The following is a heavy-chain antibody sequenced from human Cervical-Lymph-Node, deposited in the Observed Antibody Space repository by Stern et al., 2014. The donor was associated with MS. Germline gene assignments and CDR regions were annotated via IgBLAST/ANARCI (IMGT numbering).Heavy chain of an antibody. V-gene: IGHV1-69*06. Sequence: VHLVESGAEVKKPGSSVKVSCKASGGTFSSYVISWVRQAPGQGLEWMGGIIPSFGTTNYAQKFQGRVTITADKSTSTAYMELTSLNSEDPPLFYGARGPPATDYWGQGTLVTVSS. CDR3: ARGPPATDY. CDR2: IIPSFGTT. CDR1: GGTFSSYV. J-gene: IGHJ4*02.